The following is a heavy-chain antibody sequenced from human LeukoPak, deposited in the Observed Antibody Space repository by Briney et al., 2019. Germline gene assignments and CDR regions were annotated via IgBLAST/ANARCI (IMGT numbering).Heavy chain of an antibody. CDR2: IRGTGDSP. CDR1: GFTLTNYH. Sequence: ASVKVSCKASGFTLTNYHMHWVRLAPGQGLEWVALIRGTGDSPDYAQKFQGRVTVTCDTSTSTTYLELRSLKLEDTAVHYCARAPAGTLDFWGQGTLVTVSS. V-gene: IGHV1-46*01. D-gene: IGHD6-13*01. J-gene: IGHJ4*02. CDR3: ARAPAGTLDF.